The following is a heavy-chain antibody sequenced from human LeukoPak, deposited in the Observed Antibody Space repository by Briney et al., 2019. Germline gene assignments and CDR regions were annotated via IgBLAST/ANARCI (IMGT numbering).Heavy chain of an antibody. CDR3: ARAPSEIGGYYPEYFRH. CDR2: IKSDGRT. D-gene: IGHD3-22*01. J-gene: IGHJ1*01. V-gene: IGHV3-74*01. CDR1: GFTFSNYW. Sequence: GGSLRLSCAAAGFTFSNYWMHWVRQAPGKGLVWVSRIKSDGRTNYADSVKGRFTISRDNAKNTVSLQMNSLRAEDTGGYYCARAPSEIGGYYPEYFRHWGQGTLVPVSS.